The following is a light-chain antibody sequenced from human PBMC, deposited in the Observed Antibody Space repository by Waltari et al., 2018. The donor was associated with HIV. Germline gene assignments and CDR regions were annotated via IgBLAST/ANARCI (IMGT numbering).Light chain of an antibody. CDR3: ASHAGSKDV. J-gene: IGLJ2*01. CDR2: DVT. V-gene: IGLV2-8*01. Sequence: QSALTQPPSASGSPGQSVTISCTGTSSDVGAYNYVSWFQQHPGKAPKLMIYDVTKPPSGVPDRFSGSKSGNTASLTASGCQAEDAADYYCASHAGSKDVFGGGTRLTVL. CDR1: SSDVGAYNY.